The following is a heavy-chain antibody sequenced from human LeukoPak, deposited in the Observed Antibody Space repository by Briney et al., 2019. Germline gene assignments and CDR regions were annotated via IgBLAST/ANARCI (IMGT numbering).Heavy chain of an antibody. CDR1: GFTFSSYG. V-gene: IGHV3-33*01. CDR2: IWYDGSNK. Sequence: GRSLRLSCAASGFTFSSYGMHWVHQAPGKGLEWVAVIWYDGSNKYYADSMKGRFTISRDNSKNTLYLQMNSLRAEDTAVYYCAREPYGGNSFWFDPWGQGTLVTVSS. J-gene: IGHJ5*02. D-gene: IGHD4-23*01. CDR3: AREPYGGNSFWFDP.